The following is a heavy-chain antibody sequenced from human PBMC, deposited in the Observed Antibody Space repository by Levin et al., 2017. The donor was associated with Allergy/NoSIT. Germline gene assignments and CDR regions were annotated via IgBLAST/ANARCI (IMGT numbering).Heavy chain of an antibody. D-gene: IGHD2-2*01. CDR3: ARGGCSATSCLDS. Sequence: LSLTCVASGFTFSRHWMHWVSQAPGKGLVWVSHINSDGGNTNYADSVKGRFTISRDNAKSTLYLQMDSLRAEDTAVYYCARGGCSATSCLDSWGQGTLVTVSS. J-gene: IGHJ4*02. V-gene: IGHV3-74*01. CDR2: INSDGGNT. CDR1: GFTFSRHW.